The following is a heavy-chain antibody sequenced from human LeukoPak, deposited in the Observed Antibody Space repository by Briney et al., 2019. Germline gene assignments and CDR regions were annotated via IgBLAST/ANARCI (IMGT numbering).Heavy chain of an antibody. CDR2: VGIDSGNT. CDR3: ARDYKYAFDN. J-gene: IGHJ4*02. Sequence: GGSLRLSCAASGFPFSDCSMNWVRQAPGKGLEWISYVGIDSGNTYYADSVKGRFTISADKAKNSLVLQMNSLRVEDTAVYYCARDYKYAFDNWGQGTLVTVSS. V-gene: IGHV3-48*01. CDR1: GFPFSDCS. D-gene: IGHD5-24*01.